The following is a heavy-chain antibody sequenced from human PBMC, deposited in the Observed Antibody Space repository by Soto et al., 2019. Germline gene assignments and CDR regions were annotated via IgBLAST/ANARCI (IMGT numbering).Heavy chain of an antibody. CDR2: ISGSGGST. D-gene: IGHD3-22*01. CDR1: GFTFSSYA. V-gene: IGHV3-23*01. CDR3: AKVGRPYYYDSSGYPSYGMDV. J-gene: IGHJ6*02. Sequence: EVQLLESGGGLVQPGGSLRLSCAASGFTFSSYAMSWVRQAPGKGLEWVSAISGSGGSTYYADSVKGRFTISRDNSKNTLYLQMNSLRAEDTAVYYCAKVGRPYYYDSSGYPSYGMDVWGQGTTVTVSS.